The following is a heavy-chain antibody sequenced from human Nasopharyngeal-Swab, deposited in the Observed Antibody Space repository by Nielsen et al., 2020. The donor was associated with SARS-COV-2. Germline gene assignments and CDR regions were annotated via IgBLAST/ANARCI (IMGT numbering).Heavy chain of an antibody. Sequence: GESLKISCAASGFTFSSYSMSWVRQAPGKGLEWVSAISISGNKLYYADSVRDRFTISRDNSKNTVYLHMNGLRAEDTAVYHCATPHYYDSSGYVDYWGQGTLVTVSS. CDR2: ISISGNKL. D-gene: IGHD3-22*01. CDR1: GFTFSSYS. CDR3: ATPHYYDSSGYVDY. J-gene: IGHJ4*02. V-gene: IGHV3-23*01.